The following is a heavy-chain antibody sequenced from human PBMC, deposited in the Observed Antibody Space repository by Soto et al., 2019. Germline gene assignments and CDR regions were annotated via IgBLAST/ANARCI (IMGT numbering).Heavy chain of an antibody. Sequence: SETLSLTCTVSVDSITTYYWSWIRQPAGKGLEWIGRIDASGNTNYNPSLNSRVTMSIDTSKKQFSLKLTSVTAADTAIYYCARYSSNWFQTEGMDVWGQGTTVTVSS. CDR2: IDASGNT. D-gene: IGHD6-13*01. CDR3: ARYSSNWFQTEGMDV. V-gene: IGHV4-4*07. J-gene: IGHJ6*02. CDR1: VDSITTYY.